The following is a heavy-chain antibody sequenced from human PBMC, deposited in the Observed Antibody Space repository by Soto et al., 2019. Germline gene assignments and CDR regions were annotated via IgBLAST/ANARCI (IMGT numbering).Heavy chain of an antibody. Sequence: QVQLQESGPGLVKPSQTLSLTCTVSGGSISSGGYYWSWIRQHPGKGLEWIGYIYYSGSTYYNPSLKSRVTISVDTSKNQLSLKLSSVTAADTAVYYCAIGIGHSGYDWYYYMDVWGKGTTVTVSS. D-gene: IGHD5-12*01. J-gene: IGHJ6*03. V-gene: IGHV4-31*03. CDR1: GGSISSGGYY. CDR2: IYYSGST. CDR3: AIGIGHSGYDWYYYMDV.